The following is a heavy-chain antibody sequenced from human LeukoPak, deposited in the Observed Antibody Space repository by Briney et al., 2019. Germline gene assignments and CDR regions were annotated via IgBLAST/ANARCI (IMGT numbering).Heavy chain of an antibody. D-gene: IGHD3-9*01. CDR2: INHSGST. CDR3: ARYFDWPEAWYFDY. V-gene: IGHV4-34*01. J-gene: IGHJ4*02. CDR1: GGSFSGYY. Sequence: SETLSLTCAVYGGSFSGYYWSWIRQPPGKGLEWIGEINHSGSTNYNPSLKSRVTISVDTSKNQFSLKLSSVTAADTAVYYCARYFDWPEAWYFDYWGQGTLVTVSS.